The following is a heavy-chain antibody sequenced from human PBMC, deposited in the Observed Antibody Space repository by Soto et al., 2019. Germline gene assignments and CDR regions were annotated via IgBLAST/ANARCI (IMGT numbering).Heavy chain of an antibody. Sequence: GGSLRLSCAASGFTFSSYAMHWVRQAPGKGLEWVSAISGSGGSTYYADSVKGRFTISRDNSKNTLYLQMNSLRAEDTAVYYGARLMIRGVTAYYYYGMDFWGQGTTFPVAS. CDR1: GFTFSSYA. V-gene: IGHV3-23*01. CDR2: ISGSGGST. CDR3: ARLMIRGVTAYYYYGMDF. J-gene: IGHJ6*01. D-gene: IGHD3-10*01.